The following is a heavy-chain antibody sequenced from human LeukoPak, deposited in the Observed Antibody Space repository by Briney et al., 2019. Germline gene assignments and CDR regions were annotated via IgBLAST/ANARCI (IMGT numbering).Heavy chain of an antibody. CDR1: GFTFSSYA. J-gene: IGHJ4*02. CDR2: ISPSSGT. Sequence: GGSLRLSCAGSGFTFSSYAMRWVRQAPGKGLEWVSAISPSSGTFYADSVKGRFTISRDNSKNTLYLQMSSLRAEDTAVYYCARPQSSSGYYWPFDDWGQGTLVTVSS. CDR3: ARPQSSSGYYWPFDD. V-gene: IGHV3-23*01. D-gene: IGHD3-22*01.